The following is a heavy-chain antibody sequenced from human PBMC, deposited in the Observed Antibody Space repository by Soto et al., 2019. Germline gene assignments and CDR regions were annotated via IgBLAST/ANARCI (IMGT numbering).Heavy chain of an antibody. CDR3: ARVGDSDTYGGFDQ. CDR1: GFNFGSCG. V-gene: IGHV3-33*01. CDR2: IWYDGSNK. D-gene: IGHD3-10*01. J-gene: IGHJ4*02. Sequence: SGGSLRLSCAVSGFNFGSCGMHWVRQAPGKGLEWVAVIWYDGSNKYYTDSVKGRFTISRDNSKKTLYLQMNSLRVEDTAVYYCARVGDSDTYGGFDQWGQGTLVTVSS.